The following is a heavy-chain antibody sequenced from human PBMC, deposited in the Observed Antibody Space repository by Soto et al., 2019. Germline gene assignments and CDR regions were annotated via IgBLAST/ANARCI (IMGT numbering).Heavy chain of an antibody. J-gene: IGHJ5*02. CDR2: LNPDSGDT. CDR1: GYTFSSYH. Sequence: GASVKVSCKASGYTFSSYHINWVRQATGQGLEWMGWLNPDSGDTGYSQKFRGRVTMTRNTSISTAYMEVSSLRFEDTAVYYCATGAQGILTGWTYVGTFDPWGQGTPVTVYS. V-gene: IGHV1-8*01. CDR3: ATGAQGILTGWTYVGTFDP. D-gene: IGHD3-9*01.